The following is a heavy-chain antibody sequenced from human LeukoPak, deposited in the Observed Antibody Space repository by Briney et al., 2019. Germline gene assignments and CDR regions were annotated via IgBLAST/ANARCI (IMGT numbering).Heavy chain of an antibody. CDR1: GGSISSYY. D-gene: IGHD6-19*01. CDR2: IYYSGST. CDR3: ASWGSSGSLDY. J-gene: IGHJ4*02. V-gene: IGHV4-59*01. Sequence: SETLSLTCTASGGSISSYYWSWIRQPPGKGLEWIGYIYYSGSTNYNPSLKSRVTISVDTSKNQFSLKLSSVTAADTAVYYCASWGSSGSLDYWGQGTLVTVSS.